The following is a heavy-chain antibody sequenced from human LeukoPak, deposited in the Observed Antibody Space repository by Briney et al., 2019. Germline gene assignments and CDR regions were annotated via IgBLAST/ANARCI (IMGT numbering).Heavy chain of an antibody. D-gene: IGHD3-22*01. CDR1: GFTFSDYS. V-gene: IGHV3-30*03. J-gene: IGHJ4*02. CDR2: ISYAGTNK. Sequence: PGGSLRLSCAASGFTFSDYSMNWVRQAPGKGLEWVAVISYAGTNKYYADSVKGRFTISRDISKNTVYLHMDSLRDEDTAVYFCARGGYYYDTTGSPGDYWGQGTLVTVSS. CDR3: ARGGYYYDTTGSPGDY.